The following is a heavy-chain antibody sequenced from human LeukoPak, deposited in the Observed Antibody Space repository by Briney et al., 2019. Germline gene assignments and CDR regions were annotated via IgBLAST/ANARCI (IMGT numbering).Heavy chain of an antibody. CDR2: ITTSSNYM. Sequence: PGGSLRLSCAASGYTFSTCNMNWVRQAPAKGREEVSSITTSSNYMYYAESVKGRFTISRDNAKNSLFLHMNSLRVEDTALYYCARDWEGCSSTNYRGYYMDVWGKGPTVIVSS. CDR3: ARDWEGCSSTNYRGYYMDV. V-gene: IGHV3-21*01. J-gene: IGHJ6*03. D-gene: IGHD2-2*01. CDR1: GYTFSTCN.